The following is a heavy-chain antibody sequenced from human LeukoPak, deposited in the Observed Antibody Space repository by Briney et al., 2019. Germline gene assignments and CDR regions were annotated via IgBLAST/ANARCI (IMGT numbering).Heavy chain of an antibody. CDR2: INTNTGNP. V-gene: IGHV7-4-1*02. D-gene: IGHD6-19*01. CDR1: GYTFTSYA. Sequence: ASVKVSCKASGYTFTSYAMNWVRQAPGQGLEWMGWINTNTGNPTYAQGFTGRFVFSLDTSVSTAYLQISSLKAEDTAVYYCARVSSGWEGNYYYYMDVWGKGTTVTVTS. CDR3: ARVSSGWEGNYYYYMDV. J-gene: IGHJ6*03.